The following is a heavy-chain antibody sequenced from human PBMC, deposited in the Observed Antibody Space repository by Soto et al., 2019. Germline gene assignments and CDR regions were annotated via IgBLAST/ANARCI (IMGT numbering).Heavy chain of an antibody. V-gene: IGHV3-74*01. CDR2: INNDGIGT. CDR3: VRDRPHNWFDP. CDR1: GFTFSNYW. J-gene: IGHJ5*02. Sequence: EVQVVESGGGLVQPGGSLRLSCAASGFTFSNYWMHWVRQVPGKGLVWVARINNDGIGTFYADSVKARFTISRDNAKNTLYLQMSRLRGDDTAVYYCVRDRPHNWFDPWGQGTLVTVSS.